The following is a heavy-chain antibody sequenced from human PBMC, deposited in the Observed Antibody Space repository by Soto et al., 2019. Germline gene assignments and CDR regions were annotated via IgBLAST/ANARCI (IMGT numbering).Heavy chain of an antibody. CDR3: AKDPIIRGRAEYFPH. J-gene: IGHJ1*01. Sequence: SETLSLTCAVSGYSISSGYYWGWIRQPPGKGLEWIGSIYHSGSTYYNPSLKSRVTISVDTSKNQFSLKLSSVTAADTALYYCAKDPIIRGRAEYFPHWGQGTRVTVSS. D-gene: IGHD1-20*01. CDR2: IYHSGST. V-gene: IGHV4-38-2*01. CDR1: GYSISSGYY.